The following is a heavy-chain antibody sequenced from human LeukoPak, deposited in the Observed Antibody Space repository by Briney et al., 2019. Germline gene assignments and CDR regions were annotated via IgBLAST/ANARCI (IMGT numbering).Heavy chain of an antibody. CDR1: GGSISSYY. Sequence: SEPLSLTCTVSGGSISSYYWSWIRQPPGKELEWIGYIYYSGSTNYNPSLKSRVTISVDTSKNQFSLKLSSVAAADTAVYYCGTYYYDSSGHYYFDYWGQGTLVTVSS. D-gene: IGHD3-22*01. CDR2: IYYSGST. CDR3: GTYYYDSSGHYYFDY. J-gene: IGHJ4*02. V-gene: IGHV4-59*01.